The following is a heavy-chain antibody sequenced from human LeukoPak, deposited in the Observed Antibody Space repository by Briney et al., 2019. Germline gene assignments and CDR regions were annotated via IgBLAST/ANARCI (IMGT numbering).Heavy chain of an antibody. V-gene: IGHV3-9*01. Sequence: PGRSLRLSCAASGFTFDDYAMHWVRQAPGKGLEWVSGISWNSGSVGYADSVRGRFTISRDNAKSSLFLQMNSLRPEDTALYFCAKGVTSMVRGVIVGYYFDYWGQGTLVTVSS. J-gene: IGHJ4*02. CDR2: ISWNSGSV. CDR3: AKGVTSMVRGVIVGYYFDY. D-gene: IGHD3-10*01. CDR1: GFTFDDYA.